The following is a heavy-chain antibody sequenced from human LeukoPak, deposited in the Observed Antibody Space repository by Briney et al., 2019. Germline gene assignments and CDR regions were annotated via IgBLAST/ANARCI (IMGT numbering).Heavy chain of an antibody. CDR3: AREEAGIAAAGTEYNWFDP. Sequence: AETLSLTCTVSGGSISSYYWSWIRQPPGKGLEWIGYIYYSGSTNYNPSLKSRVTISVDTYKNQFSLKLSAVTAADTAVYYCAREEAGIAAAGTEYNWFDPWGQGTLVTVSS. J-gene: IGHJ5*02. V-gene: IGHV4-59*01. CDR1: GGSISSYY. D-gene: IGHD6-13*01. CDR2: IYYSGST.